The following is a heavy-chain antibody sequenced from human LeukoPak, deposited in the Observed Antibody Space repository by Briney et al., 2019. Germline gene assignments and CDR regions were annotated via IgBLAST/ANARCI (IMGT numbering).Heavy chain of an antibody. D-gene: IGHD4-17*01. CDR3: ARPHDYGDPHHDAFDI. Sequence: SVKVSCKASGGTFSSYAISWVRQAPGQGLEWMGGIIPIFGTANYAQKFQGRVTITADESTSTAYMELSSLRSEDTAVYCCARPHDYGDPHHDAFDIWGQGTMVTVSS. J-gene: IGHJ3*02. CDR2: IIPIFGTA. V-gene: IGHV1-69*01. CDR1: GGTFSSYA.